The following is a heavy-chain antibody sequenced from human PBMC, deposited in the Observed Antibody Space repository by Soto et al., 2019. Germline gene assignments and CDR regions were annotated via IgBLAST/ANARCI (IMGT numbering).Heavy chain of an antibody. CDR1: GFTFSSYA. CDR3: ARLLPIYSSSWYGAFDI. D-gene: IGHD6-13*01. J-gene: IGHJ3*02. V-gene: IGHV3-30-3*01. Sequence: GSLRLSCAASGFTFSSYAMHWVRQGPGKGLEWVAVISYDGSNKYYADSVKGRFTISRDNSKNTLYLQMNSLRAEDTAVYYCARLLPIYSSSWYGAFDIWGQGTMVTVPS. CDR2: ISYDGSNK.